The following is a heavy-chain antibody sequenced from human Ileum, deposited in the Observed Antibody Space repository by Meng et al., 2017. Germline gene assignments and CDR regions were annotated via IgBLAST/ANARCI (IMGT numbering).Heavy chain of an antibody. CDR2: ISEGGHIT. V-gene: IGHV3-23*01. J-gene: IGHJ4*02. CDR3: AKETSPNTFYSFEY. D-gene: IGHD3-16*01. Sequence: GESQKIFCAASTFTFSSYAMSWVRQAPGKGLEWVSAISEGGHITSYADSVKGRFAISRDNSKNTLYLQMNSLRVEDTAVYYCAKETSPNTFYSFEYWGQGTLVTVSS. CDR1: TFTFSSYA.